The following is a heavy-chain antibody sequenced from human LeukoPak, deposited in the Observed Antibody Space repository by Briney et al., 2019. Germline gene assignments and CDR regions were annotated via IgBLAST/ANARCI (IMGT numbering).Heavy chain of an antibody. CDR3: AKDMGGGATGTFDI. CDR2: IFWNSGSI. V-gene: IGHV3-9*01. J-gene: IGHJ3*02. Sequence: GRSLRLSCAASGFTFDDYAMHWVRQAPGKGLEWVSGIFWNSGSIGYADSVKGRFTISRDNAKNSLYLQMNSLRAEDTALCYCAKDMGGGATGTFDIWGQGTMVTVSS. D-gene: IGHD1-26*01. CDR1: GFTFDDYA.